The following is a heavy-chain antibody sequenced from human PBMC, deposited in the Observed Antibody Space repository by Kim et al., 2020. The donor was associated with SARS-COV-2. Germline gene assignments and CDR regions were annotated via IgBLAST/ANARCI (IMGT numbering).Heavy chain of an antibody. Sequence: ASVKVSCKASGYTFTSYGITWVRQAPGQGLQWLGWISVYNGDTSYAQGLQGRVAMTTDTSTTTAYMELRTLRSDDTAVYYCAREGYYDSSGQRFYFYGMDVGSEGSTVTVS. CDR3: AREGYYDSSGQRFYFYGMDV. D-gene: IGHD3-22*01. CDR1: GYTFTSYG. CDR2: ISVYNGDT. V-gene: IGHV1-18*01. J-gene: IGHJ6*02.